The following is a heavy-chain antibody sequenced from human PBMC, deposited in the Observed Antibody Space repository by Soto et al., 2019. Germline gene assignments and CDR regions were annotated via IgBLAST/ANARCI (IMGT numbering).Heavy chain of an antibody. CDR1: GGTFSSYA. D-gene: IGHD5-18*01. Sequence: QVQLVQSGAEVKKPGSSVKVSCKASGGTFSSYAISWVRQAPGQGLEWMGGIIHIFGTANYAQKFQGRVTITADESTSTDYMELSSLRSEDTAVYYCARSAQLWLQGYYYSGMDVWGQGTTVTVSS. V-gene: IGHV1-69*01. CDR3: ARSAQLWLQGYYYSGMDV. J-gene: IGHJ6*02. CDR2: IIHIFGTA.